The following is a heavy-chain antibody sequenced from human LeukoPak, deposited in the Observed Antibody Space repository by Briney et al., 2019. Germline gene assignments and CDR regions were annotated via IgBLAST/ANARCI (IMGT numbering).Heavy chain of an antibody. D-gene: IGHD3-3*01. CDR2: MNPNSGNT. V-gene: IGHV1-8*01. J-gene: IGHJ3*02. CDR1: GYTFTSYD. Sequence: ASVKVSCKASGYTFTSYDINWVRQATGQGLEWMGRMNPNSGNTDFAQNFQGRVTMTRDTSISTAYMELSSLRSEDTAAYYCARVPGDDFWSGFRSDGFDIWGQGTMVTVSS. CDR3: ARVPGDDFWSGFRSDGFDI.